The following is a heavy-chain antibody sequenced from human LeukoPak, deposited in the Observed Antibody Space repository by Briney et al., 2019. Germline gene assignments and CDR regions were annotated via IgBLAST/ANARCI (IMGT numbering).Heavy chain of an antibody. CDR1: GFTVSSNY. Sequence: PGGSLRLSCAASGFTVSSNYMSWVRQAPGKGLEWVSVIYSGGSTYYADSVKGRFTISRDNSKNTLYLQMNSLRAEDTAVYYCARGLRDSSGREYFQDWSQGTLVTVSS. J-gene: IGHJ1*01. V-gene: IGHV3-66*01. CDR2: IYSGGST. CDR3: ARGLRDSSGREYFQD. D-gene: IGHD3-22*01.